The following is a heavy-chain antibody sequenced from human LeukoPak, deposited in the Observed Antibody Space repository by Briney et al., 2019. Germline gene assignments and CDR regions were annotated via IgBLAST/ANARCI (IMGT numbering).Heavy chain of an antibody. CDR3: VGVLWTWALNYYCGMDV. V-gene: IGHV5-51*01. J-gene: IGHJ6*01. Sequence: GESLKISCKVSGYTFSTHCIGWVRQMPGKGLEWMGIIYPGDSDTRYSPSFQGQVTISADKSISTASLQWSSLKASDTAMYYCVGVLWTWALNYYCGMDVWGQGTTVTVSS. CDR2: IYPGDSDT. D-gene: IGHD3/OR15-3a*01. CDR1: GYTFSTHC.